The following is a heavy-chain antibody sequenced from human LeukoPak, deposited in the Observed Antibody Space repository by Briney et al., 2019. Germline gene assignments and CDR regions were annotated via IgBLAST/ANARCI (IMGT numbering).Heavy chain of an antibody. CDR2: INSDGSST. Sequence: PGGSLRLSCAASGFTFSSYWMHWVRQAPGKGLVWVSRINSDGSSTSYADSVKGRFTISRDNAKNTLYLQMNSLRAEDTAVYYCARAAVGAQADYWGQGTLVTVSS. CDR3: ARAAVGAQADY. J-gene: IGHJ4*02. CDR1: GFTFSSYW. D-gene: IGHD6-6*01. V-gene: IGHV3-74*01.